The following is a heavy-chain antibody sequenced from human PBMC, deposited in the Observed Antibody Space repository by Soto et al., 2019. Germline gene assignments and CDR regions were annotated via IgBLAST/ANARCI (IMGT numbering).Heavy chain of an antibody. Sequence: PGGSLRLSCAASGFTFSSYAMHWVRQAPGKGLEYVSAISSNGGSTYYVDSVKGRFTISRDNSKNTLYLQMGSLRAEDMAVYYCARGGYCSSTSCHSGFYYYYGMDVWGQGTTVTVSS. D-gene: IGHD2-2*02. CDR2: ISSNGGST. V-gene: IGHV3-64*02. CDR3: ARGGYCSSTSCHSGFYYYYGMDV. J-gene: IGHJ6*02. CDR1: GFTFSSYA.